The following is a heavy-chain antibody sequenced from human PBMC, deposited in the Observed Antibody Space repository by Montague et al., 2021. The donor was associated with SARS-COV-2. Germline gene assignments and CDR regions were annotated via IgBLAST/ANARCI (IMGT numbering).Heavy chain of an antibody. J-gene: IGHJ6*02. CDR3: AKYGPSGDYFKFGMDV. Sequence: QSGAEVKKPGESLKISCKGSGYSFSTFWIGWVRQMPGRGLEWMGMIYPGDSKTRYTASFRGQVTISADRSTSTAYLQWDSLEASDTAIYYCAKYGPSGDYFKFGMDVWGQGTTVTVSS. CDR1: GYSFSTFW. CDR2: IYPGDSKT. V-gene: IGHV5-51*01. D-gene: IGHD1-26*01.